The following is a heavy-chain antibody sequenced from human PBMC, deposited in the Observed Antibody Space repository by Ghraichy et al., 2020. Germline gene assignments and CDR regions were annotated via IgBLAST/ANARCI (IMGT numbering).Heavy chain of an antibody. V-gene: IGHV4-34*01. D-gene: IGHD6-6*01. Sequence: SETLSLTCAVYGGSFSGYYWSWIRQPPGKGLEWIGEINHSGSTNYNPSLKSRVTISVDTSKNQFSLKLSSVTAADTAVYYCARFPPFSRPFRGLNYFDYWGQGTLVTVSS. CDR3: ARFPPFSRPFRGLNYFDY. J-gene: IGHJ4*02. CDR2: INHSGST. CDR1: GGSFSGYY.